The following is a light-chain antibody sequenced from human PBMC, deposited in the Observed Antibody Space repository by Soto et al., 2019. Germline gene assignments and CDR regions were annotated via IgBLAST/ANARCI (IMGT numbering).Light chain of an antibody. CDR3: AAWDDSLNGLV. Sequence: QSVLTQPPSASGTPGQRVTISCSGSSSNIGSNTVNWYQQLPGTAPKLLIYRNNQRPLGVPDRFSGSKSGTSASLAISGLQSEDEADYHCAAWDDSLNGLVFGGGTKVTVL. V-gene: IGLV1-44*01. J-gene: IGLJ2*01. CDR1: SSNIGSNT. CDR2: RNN.